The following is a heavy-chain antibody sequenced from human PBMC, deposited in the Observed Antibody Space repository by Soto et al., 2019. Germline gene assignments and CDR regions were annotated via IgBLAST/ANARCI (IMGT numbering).Heavy chain of an antibody. Sequence: PGESLKISCAASGFTFSSYSMNWVRQAPGKGLEWVSSISSSSSYIYYADSVKGRFTISRDNAKNSLYLQMNSLRAEDTAVYYCARDLQPRQDDYVWGSYRFPHNWFDPWGQGTLVTVSS. D-gene: IGHD3-16*02. CDR1: GFTFSSYS. V-gene: IGHV3-21*01. CDR2: ISSSSSYI. J-gene: IGHJ5*02. CDR3: ARDLQPRQDDYVWGSYRFPHNWFDP.